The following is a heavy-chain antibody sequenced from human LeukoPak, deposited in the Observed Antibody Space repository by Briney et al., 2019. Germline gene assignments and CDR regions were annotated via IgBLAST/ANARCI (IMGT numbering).Heavy chain of an antibody. V-gene: IGHV4-39*01. J-gene: IGHJ4*02. CDR2: VYYSGPT. CDR1: GGSISSSRYY. CDR3: ARHERERDFGLAAPFDY. D-gene: IGHD3/OR15-3a*01. Sequence: SETLSLTCTGSGGSISSSRYYWGWIRQPPGKGLEWIATVYYSGPTYYNPSLKSRITKSVDTSKNPFSLKLRSVTAADTAIYYCARHERERDFGLAAPFDYWGQGILVTVSS.